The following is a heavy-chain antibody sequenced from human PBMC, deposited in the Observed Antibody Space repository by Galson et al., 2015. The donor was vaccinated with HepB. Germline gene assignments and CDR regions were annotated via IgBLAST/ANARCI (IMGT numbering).Heavy chain of an antibody. D-gene: IGHD6-13*01. J-gene: IGHJ4*02. V-gene: IGHV3-30*04. Sequence: PRLSCAASGFTFSSYAMHWVRQAPGKGLEWVAVISYDGSNKYYADSVKGRFTISRDNSKNTLYLQMNSLRAEDTAVYYCARWSIPLVRWGQGTLVTVSS. CDR2: ISYDGSNK. CDR1: GFTFSSYA. CDR3: ARWSIPLVR.